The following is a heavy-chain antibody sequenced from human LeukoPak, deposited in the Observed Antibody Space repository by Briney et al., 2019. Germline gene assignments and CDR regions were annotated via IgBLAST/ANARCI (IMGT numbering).Heavy chain of an antibody. CDR1: GYTFTSYD. CDR3: ARGPGSSGKYYYYMDV. V-gene: IGHV1-8*01. CDR2: MNPNSGNT. J-gene: IGHJ6*03. Sequence: ASVKVSCKASGYTFTSYDINWVRQATGQGLEWMGWMNPNSGNTSYAQKFQGRVTMTRNTSISTAYMELSSLRSEDTAVYYCARGPGSSGKYYYYMDVWGKGTTVTVSS. D-gene: IGHD6-19*01.